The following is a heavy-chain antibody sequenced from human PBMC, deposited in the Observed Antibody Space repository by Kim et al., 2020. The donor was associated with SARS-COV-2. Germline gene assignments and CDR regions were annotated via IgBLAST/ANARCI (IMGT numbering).Heavy chain of an antibody. V-gene: IGHV4-59*01. CDR2: IYYSGST. D-gene: IGHD4-4*01. Sequence: SETLSLTCTVSGGSISSYYWSWIRQPPGKGLEWIGYIYYSGSTNYNPSLKSRVTISVDTSKNQFSLKLSSVTAADTAVYYCAREGLQGVDYWGQGTLVTVSS. J-gene: IGHJ4*02. CDR1: GGSISSYY. CDR3: AREGLQGVDY.